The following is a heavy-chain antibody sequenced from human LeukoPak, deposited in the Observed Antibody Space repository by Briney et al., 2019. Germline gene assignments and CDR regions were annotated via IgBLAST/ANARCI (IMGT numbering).Heavy chain of an antibody. CDR1: GYSFTGYY. Sequence: ASVKVSCKASGYSFTGYYIHWVRQAPGQGLEWMGWINPYSGDSVYAQKFQGRVTMTRDTSINIAYMELSRLTSDDTAVYYCAGGTMNLENWGQGTLVAVSS. D-gene: IGHD3-22*01. V-gene: IGHV1-2*02. CDR3: AGGTMNLEN. CDR2: INPYSGDS. J-gene: IGHJ4*02.